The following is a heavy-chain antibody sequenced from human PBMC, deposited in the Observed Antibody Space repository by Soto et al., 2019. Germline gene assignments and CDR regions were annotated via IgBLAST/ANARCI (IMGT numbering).Heavy chain of an antibody. CDR3: ARGIADYYYYYMDV. CDR2: IYYSGST. D-gene: IGHD6-13*01. V-gene: IGHV4-59*08. Sequence: QVQLQESGPGLVKPSETLSLTCTVSGGSISSYYWSWIRQPPGKGLEWIGYIYYSGSTNYNPSLKSRVTISVDTSKNQFSLKLSSVTAADTAVYYCARGIADYYYYYMDVWDKGTTVTVSS. CDR1: GGSISSYY. J-gene: IGHJ6*03.